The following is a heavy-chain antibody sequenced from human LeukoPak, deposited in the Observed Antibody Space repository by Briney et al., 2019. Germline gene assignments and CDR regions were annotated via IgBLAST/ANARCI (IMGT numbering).Heavy chain of an antibody. Sequence: GGSLRLSCAASGFTFSSYSMNWVRQAPGKGLEWVSSISSSSSYIYYADSVKGRFTISRDNAKNSLYLQMNSLRAEDTAVYYCARDPTIAVAGPYYFDYWGQGTLVTVSS. CDR2: ISSSSSYI. D-gene: IGHD6-19*01. CDR1: GFTFSSYS. J-gene: IGHJ4*02. CDR3: ARDPTIAVAGPYYFDY. V-gene: IGHV3-21*01.